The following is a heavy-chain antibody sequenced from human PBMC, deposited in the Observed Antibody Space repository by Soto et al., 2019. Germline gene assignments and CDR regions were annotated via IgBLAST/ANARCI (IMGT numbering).Heavy chain of an antibody. CDR2: IYYSGST. CDR3: ARSIVGTTRYHYGSDA. V-gene: IGHV4-61*01. CDR1: GDSVSSGRYF. Sequence: QVQLQESGPGLVKPSETLSLTCSVSGDSVSSGRYFWSWIRQSPAKGLEWIGNIYYSGSTNYNPSLKSRVTFSLDTSKNLFSLNLRSVTAADTAVYFCARSIVGTTRYHYGSDAWGQGTSVTVSS. D-gene: IGHD1-7*01. J-gene: IGHJ6*02.